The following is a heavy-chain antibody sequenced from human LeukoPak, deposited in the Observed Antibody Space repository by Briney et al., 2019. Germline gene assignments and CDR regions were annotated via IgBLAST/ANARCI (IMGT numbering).Heavy chain of an antibody. J-gene: IGHJ4*02. CDR1: GFSFSSYA. V-gene: IGHV3-30*02. CDR2: IRHDETNE. CDR3: AKEYTPSSPLGELDS. D-gene: IGHD6-6*01. Sequence: GGSLRLSCAVSGFSFSSYAMHWVRQAPGKGLEWVAVIRHDETNEYYADSVQGRFTISRDTSKNTLYLQMNSLRAEDMAVYYCAKEYTPSSPLGELDSWGQGTLVTVSS.